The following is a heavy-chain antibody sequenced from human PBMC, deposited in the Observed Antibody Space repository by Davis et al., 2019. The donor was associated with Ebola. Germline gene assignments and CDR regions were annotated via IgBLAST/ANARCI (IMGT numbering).Heavy chain of an antibody. J-gene: IGHJ2*01. Sequence: AASVKVSCKASGYTFTNYAMHWVRQAPGQRLEWMGWINAGNGNTKYSQKFQGRVTITRDTSASIAYMDLSSLRSEDTAVYYCARLRGPSWYFDLWGRGTLVTVSS. CDR3: ARLRGPSWYFDL. D-gene: IGHD3-16*01. CDR1: GYTFTNYA. V-gene: IGHV1-3*01. CDR2: INAGNGNT.